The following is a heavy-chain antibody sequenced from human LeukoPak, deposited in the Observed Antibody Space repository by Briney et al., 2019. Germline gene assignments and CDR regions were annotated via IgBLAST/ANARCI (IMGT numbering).Heavy chain of an antibody. Sequence: GGSLRLSCAASGFTVSSNYMSWVRQAPGKGLEWVSVIFSASRIFYADSVKGRFTISRDTSKNTLYLQMNSLRAEDTAVYYCAKLWERDYGDYWGQGTLVTVSS. V-gene: IGHV3-53*01. D-gene: IGHD1-1*01. CDR2: IFSASRI. CDR3: AKLWERDYGDY. CDR1: GFTVSSNY. J-gene: IGHJ4*02.